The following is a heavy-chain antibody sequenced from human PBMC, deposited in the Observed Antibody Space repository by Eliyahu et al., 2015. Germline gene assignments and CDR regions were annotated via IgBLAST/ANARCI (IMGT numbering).Heavy chain of an antibody. CDR1: GYTFISYG. CDR3: ARERDRGTTFDY. V-gene: IGHV1-18*01. J-gene: IGHJ4*02. D-gene: IGHD3-16*01. CDR2: ISADNGKT. Sequence: QFQLVQSGAEVKKPGASVKVSCKASGYTFISYGVTWVRQAPGQGLEWMGWISADNGKTNYAQKLQDRVTMTTDTSTSTAYMELRSLRPDDTAVYYCARERDRGTTFDYWGQGTLVTVSS.